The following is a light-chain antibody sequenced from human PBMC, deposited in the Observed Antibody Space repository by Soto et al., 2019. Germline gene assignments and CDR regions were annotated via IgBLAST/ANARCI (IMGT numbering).Light chain of an antibody. V-gene: IGKV3-15*01. CDR1: QSVSSN. CDR2: GAS. CDR3: QQYSRAPLT. Sequence: MVMERSAATVSVSKGGRATLSCRASQSVSSNLAWYQQKPGQAPRLLIYGASTRATGIPARFSGSGSGTDFTLTISRLEPEDFAVYYCQQYSRAPLTFGEGTKLDIK. J-gene: IGKJ1*01.